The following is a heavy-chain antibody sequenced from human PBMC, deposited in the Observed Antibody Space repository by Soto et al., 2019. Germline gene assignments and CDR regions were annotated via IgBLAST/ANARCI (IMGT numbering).Heavy chain of an antibody. V-gene: IGHV3-23*01. CDR2: ISGSGGST. J-gene: IGHJ6*02. Sequence: GSLRLSCAASGFTFSSYAMSWVRQAPGKGLEWVSAISGSGGSTYYADSVKGRFTISRDNSKNTLYLQMNSLRAEDTALYYCAKDHAAMIVVWHPCGYDYGIDAWSQGTTAPVSS. D-gene: IGHD3-22*01. CDR3: AKDHAAMIVVWHPCGYDYGIDA. CDR1: GFTFSSYA.